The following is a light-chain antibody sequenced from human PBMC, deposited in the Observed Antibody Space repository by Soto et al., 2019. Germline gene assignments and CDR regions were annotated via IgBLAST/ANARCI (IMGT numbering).Light chain of an antibody. J-gene: IGKJ5*01. CDR3: QQRSNWPPVT. V-gene: IGKV3-11*01. Sequence: EIVLTQPPATLSLSPGERATLSCRASQTVRNNYLAWYQQKPGQAPRLLIYDASNRATGIPARFSGSGSGTDFTLTISSLEPEDFAVYYCQQRSNWPPVTFGQGTRLEIK. CDR1: QTVRNNY. CDR2: DAS.